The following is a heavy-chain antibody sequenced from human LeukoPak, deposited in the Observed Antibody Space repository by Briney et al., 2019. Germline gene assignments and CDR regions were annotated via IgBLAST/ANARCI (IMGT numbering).Heavy chain of an antibody. V-gene: IGHV3-69-1*01. CDR2: IYSGGAT. CDR3: AKDIVAAGLFFDY. Sequence: GGSLRLSCAASGFTFSDYWMTWVRQAPGKGLEWVSIIYSGGATFYADSVKGRFTISRDNAKNSLYLQMNSLRAEDTAVYYCAKDIVAAGLFFDYWGQGTLVTVSS. CDR1: GFTFSDYW. J-gene: IGHJ4*02. D-gene: IGHD6-13*01.